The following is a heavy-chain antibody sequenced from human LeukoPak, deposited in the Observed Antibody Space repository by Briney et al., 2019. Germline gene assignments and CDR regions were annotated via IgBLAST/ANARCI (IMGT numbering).Heavy chain of an antibody. V-gene: IGHV1-69*04. CDR1: GYTFTSYG. Sequence: SVKVSCKASGYTFTSYGITWVRQAPGQGLEWMGRIIPILDVANFAQKFQGRVTITADKSTNTAHMELSSLRSEDTAVYYCTREGVYSPDPSSYHRDAFDIWGQGTVVTVSS. J-gene: IGHJ3*02. D-gene: IGHD3-16*02. CDR3: TREGVYSPDPSSYHRDAFDI. CDR2: IIPILDVA.